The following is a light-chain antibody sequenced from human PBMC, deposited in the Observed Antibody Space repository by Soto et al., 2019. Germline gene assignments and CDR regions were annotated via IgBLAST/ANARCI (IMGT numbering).Light chain of an antibody. J-gene: IGKJ5*01. CDR1: RNVGSK. CDR2: GAS. V-gene: IGKV3-15*01. Sequence: EIVMTQSPATLSVSPGERATLSCRASRNVGSKLAWYMQKPGQSPRLLIYGASTRATGIPARFSGSGYGTDGTITITRLEPEDFEVYYCQQYGSSPRTFGQGTRLEIK. CDR3: QQYGSSPRT.